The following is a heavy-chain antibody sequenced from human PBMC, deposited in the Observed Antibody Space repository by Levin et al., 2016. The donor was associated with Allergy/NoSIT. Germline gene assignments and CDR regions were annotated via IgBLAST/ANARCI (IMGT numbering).Heavy chain of an antibody. CDR2: VNYRGST. D-gene: IGHD6-13*01. V-gene: IGHV4-39*01. CDR3: ARTAAPIY. Sequence: SETLSLTCTVSGGSISSTSDYWGWIRQPPGKGLEWIGSVNYRGSTYYKLSLKSRITISIDTSKNQFSLQLSSVTAADTAVYYCARTAAPIYWGRGTLVTVSS. J-gene: IGHJ4*02. CDR1: GGSISSTSDY.